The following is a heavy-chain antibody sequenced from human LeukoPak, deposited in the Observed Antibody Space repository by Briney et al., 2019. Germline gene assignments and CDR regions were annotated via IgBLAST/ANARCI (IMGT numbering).Heavy chain of an antibody. CDR1: GGSLSGYY. CDR3: ARGRGDPPIKSGELNY. V-gene: IGHV4-34*01. Sequence: SETLSLTCAVYGGSLSGYYWSWIRQPPGKGLEWIGEINHSGSTNDNPSLKSRVTISVDTSKNQFSLKLTSVTAAGTAVYYCARGRGDPPIKSGELNYWGEGTLVTVSS. J-gene: IGHJ4*02. D-gene: IGHD1-7*01. CDR2: INHSGST.